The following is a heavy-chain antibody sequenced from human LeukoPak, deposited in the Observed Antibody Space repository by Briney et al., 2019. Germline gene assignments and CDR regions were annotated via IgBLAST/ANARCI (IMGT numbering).Heavy chain of an antibody. CDR1: GGSISSGGYY. Sequence: SQTLSLTCTVSGGSISSGGYYWSWIRQPPGKGLEWIGYIYHSGSTYYNPSLKSRVTISVDRSKNQFSLKLSSVTAADTAVYYCARDFIGPLVGATPIYWGQGTLVTVSS. V-gene: IGHV4-30-2*01. CDR3: ARDFIGPLVGATPIY. CDR2: IYHSGST. J-gene: IGHJ4*02. D-gene: IGHD1-26*01.